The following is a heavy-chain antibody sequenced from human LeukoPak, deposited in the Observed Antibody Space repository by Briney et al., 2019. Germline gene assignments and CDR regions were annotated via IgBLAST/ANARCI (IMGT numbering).Heavy chain of an antibody. CDR2: IWYDASDK. CDR1: GFSFRSHG. V-gene: IGHV3-33*01. J-gene: IGHJ2*01. Sequence: GGSLRLSCAASGFSFRSHGMHWVRQAPGKGLEWVEVIWYDASDKYYADSVRGRFTVSRDNSKNTFHLQTNSLRVDDTAVYYCVRDIYSKYLDFWGRGTLVTVSS. CDR3: VRDIYSKYLDF. D-gene: IGHD3-10*01.